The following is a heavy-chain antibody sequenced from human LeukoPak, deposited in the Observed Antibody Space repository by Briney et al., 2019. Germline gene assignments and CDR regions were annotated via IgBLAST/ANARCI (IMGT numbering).Heavy chain of an antibody. CDR1: GFTFDDYG. V-gene: IGHV3-20*04. CDR3: ARGAEVQLWSYYFDY. J-gene: IGHJ4*02. D-gene: IGHD5-18*01. Sequence: SPGGSLRLSCAASGFTFDDYGMTWVRQAPGKGLEWVSGINWNGGSTGYADSVKGRFSISRDNAKNSLYLQMNSLRAEDTALYYCARGAEVQLWSYYFDYWGQGTLVTVSS. CDR2: INWNGGST.